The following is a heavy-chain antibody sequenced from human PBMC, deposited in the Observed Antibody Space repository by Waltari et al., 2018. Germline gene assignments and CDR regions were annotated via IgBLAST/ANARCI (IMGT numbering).Heavy chain of an antibody. D-gene: IGHD2-15*01. CDR1: GFTFSRYS. J-gene: IGHJ4*02. V-gene: IGHV3-48*04. CDR3: ARDLGAVAAADH. CDR2: IGSSSSTI. Sequence: EVQLVESGGGLVQPGGSLRLSCAVSGFTFSRYSMNWVRQAPGKGLEWVAYIGSSSSTIYYADSVKGRFTISRDNAKNSLYLQMNSLRAEDTAVYYCARDLGAVAAADHWGQGTLVTVSS.